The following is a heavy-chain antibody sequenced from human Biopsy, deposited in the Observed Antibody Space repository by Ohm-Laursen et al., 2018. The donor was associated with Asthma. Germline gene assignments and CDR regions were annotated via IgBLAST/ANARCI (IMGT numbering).Heavy chain of an antibody. D-gene: IGHD6-13*01. CDR1: PGSINDYY. Sequence: PSDTLSLTCAVSPGSINDYYWNWIRQFPGKGLEWIGYVHSSGSTRFNPSLKSRVTVSVDTSVDQVSLKLSSVSAADTAIYYCVRATSTWSQSGPHFFDHWGPGTLVTVSS. J-gene: IGHJ5*02. V-gene: IGHV4-59*07. CDR2: VHSSGST. CDR3: VRATSTWSQSGPHFFDH.